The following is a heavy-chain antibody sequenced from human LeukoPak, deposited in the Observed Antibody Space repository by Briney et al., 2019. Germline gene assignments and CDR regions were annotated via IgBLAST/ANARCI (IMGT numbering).Heavy chain of an antibody. Sequence: PGGSLRLSCAASGFTFSSYGMHWVRQAPGKGLEWVAVISYDGSNKYYADSVKGRFTISRDNSKNTLYLQMNSLRAEDTAVYYCAKVHSSSWYYFDYWGQGTLVTVSS. D-gene: IGHD6-13*01. CDR3: AKVHSSSWYYFDY. CDR1: GFTFSSYG. CDR2: ISYDGSNK. V-gene: IGHV3-30*18. J-gene: IGHJ4*02.